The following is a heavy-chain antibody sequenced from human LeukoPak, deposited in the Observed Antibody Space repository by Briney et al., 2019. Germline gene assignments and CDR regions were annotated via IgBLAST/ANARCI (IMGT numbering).Heavy chain of an antibody. CDR2: IKQDGSEI. V-gene: IGHV3-7*01. CDR1: GFTFSSYW. Sequence: GGSLRLSCVASGFTFSSYWMNWVRQAPGKGLEWAANIKQDGSEIYYVDSVKGRFTISRDNAKNSLYLQMNSLRAEDTAVYHCARDRGWFAMDVWGQGTTVTVSS. D-gene: IGHD3-10*01. CDR3: ARDRGWFAMDV. J-gene: IGHJ6*02.